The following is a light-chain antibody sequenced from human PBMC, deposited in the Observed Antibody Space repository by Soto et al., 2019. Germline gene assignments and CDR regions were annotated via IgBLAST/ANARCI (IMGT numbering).Light chain of an antibody. CDR1: QSVSSN. V-gene: IGKV3-15*01. CDR3: QQYNNWPDT. J-gene: IGKJ1*01. Sequence: EIVMTQSPSTLSVSPGERATLSCRASQSVSSNLAWYQQKPGQAPRLLIYGASTRATGIPARFSGSGSGTEFTLTISSLQSEDFAVYYCQQYNNWPDTFGQGTKVDIK. CDR2: GAS.